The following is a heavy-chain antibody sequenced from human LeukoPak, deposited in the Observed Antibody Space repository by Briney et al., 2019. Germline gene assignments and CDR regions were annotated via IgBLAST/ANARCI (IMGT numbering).Heavy chain of an antibody. CDR1: GFTFSSYS. CDR3: AKDFVPYCSGGSCTHDY. CDR2: ISYDGSNK. V-gene: IGHV3-30*18. Sequence: GRSLRLSCAASGFTFSSYSMHWVRQAPGKGLEWVAVISYDGSNKYYADSVKGRFTISRDNSKNTLYLQMNSLRAEDTAVYYCAKDFVPYCSGGSCTHDYWGQGTLVTVSS. D-gene: IGHD2-15*01. J-gene: IGHJ4*02.